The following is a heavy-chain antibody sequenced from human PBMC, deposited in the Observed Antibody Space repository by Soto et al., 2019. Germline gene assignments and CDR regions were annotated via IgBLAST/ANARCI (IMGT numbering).Heavy chain of an antibody. CDR1: GFTFSSYA. CDR3: ARDYDFWGPPTLEGMDV. D-gene: IGHD3-3*01. Sequence: GGSLRLSCAASGFTFSSYAMHWVRQAPGKGLEWVAVISYDGSNKYYADSVKGRFTISRDNSKNTLYLQMNSLRAEDTAVYYCARDYDFWGPPTLEGMDVWGQGTTVTVSS. J-gene: IGHJ6*02. V-gene: IGHV3-30-3*01. CDR2: ISYDGSNK.